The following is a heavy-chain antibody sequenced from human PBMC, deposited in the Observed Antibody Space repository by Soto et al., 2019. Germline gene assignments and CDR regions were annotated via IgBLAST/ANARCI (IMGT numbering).Heavy chain of an antibody. V-gene: IGHV1-18*01. CDR3: ARRVQVWLPDYYGVDV. D-gene: IGHD5-18*01. Sequence: QAQLVQSGAEVKKPGASVNVSCKASGYDYVTYAITWVRQRPGQGLEWMGWISTLNGNTNYAQNFQGRVTMTTDTSTRIVHLELRSLRSDDTAVYYCARRVQVWLPDYYGVDVWGQGTTVNVS. J-gene: IGHJ6*02. CDR1: GYDYVTYA. CDR2: ISTLNGNT.